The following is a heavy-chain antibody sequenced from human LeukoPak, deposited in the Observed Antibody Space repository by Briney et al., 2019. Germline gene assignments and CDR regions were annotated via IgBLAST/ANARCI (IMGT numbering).Heavy chain of an antibody. CDR2: INHSGST. D-gene: IGHD4-11*01. CDR3: ARERGEVTTAVLYY. Sequence: SETLSLTCAVYGGSFSGYYWSWIRQPPGKGLEWIGEINHSGSTNYNPSLKSRVTISVDTSKNQFSLKLSSVTAADTAVYYCARERGEVTTAVLYYWGQGTLVTVSS. J-gene: IGHJ4*02. V-gene: IGHV4-34*01. CDR1: GGSFSGYY.